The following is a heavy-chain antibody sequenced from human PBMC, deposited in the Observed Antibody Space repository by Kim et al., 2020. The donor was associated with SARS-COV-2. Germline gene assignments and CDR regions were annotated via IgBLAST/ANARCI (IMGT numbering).Heavy chain of an antibody. D-gene: IGHD3-10*01. CDR2: ISSRSAYT. CDR1: GFTFTDYF. J-gene: IGHJ4*01. V-gene: IGHV3-11*06. Sequence: GGSLRLSCAASGFTFTDYFMGWIRQAPGKGLEWISYISSRSAYTRYADSVKGRFTISRDNAKKSVSLEMSSLRADDTAVYYCARALWSGDHTYYLDYWG. CDR3: ARALWSGDHTYYLDY.